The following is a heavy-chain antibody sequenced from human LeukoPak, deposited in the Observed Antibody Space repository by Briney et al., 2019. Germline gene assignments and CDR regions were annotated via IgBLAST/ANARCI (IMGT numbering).Heavy chain of an antibody. J-gene: IGHJ4*02. CDR2: ITYDGSNK. CDR3: AKEEYYFDY. CDR1: GFTFSSYA. V-gene: IGHV3-30*07. Sequence: GGSLRLSCAASGFTFSSYAMHWVRQAPGKGLEWVAVITYDGSNKYYADSVKGRFTISRDNSKHTLYLQMNSLRAEETPVYYCAKEEYYFDYGGQGTLVTVSS. D-gene: IGHD6-6*01.